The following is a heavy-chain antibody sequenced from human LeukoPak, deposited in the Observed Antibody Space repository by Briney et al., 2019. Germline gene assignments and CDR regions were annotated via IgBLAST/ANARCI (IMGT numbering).Heavy chain of an antibody. CDR2: MNPNSGNT. D-gene: IGHD6-6*01. Sequence: ASATVSCRAAGYTFTSYDINWVRQATGQGLEWMGWMNPNSGNTGYAQKFQGRVTMTRNTSISTAYMELSSLRSEDTAVYYCAREVGSSSSYYYYGMDVWGQGTTVTVSS. CDR3: AREVGSSSSYYYYGMDV. J-gene: IGHJ6*02. V-gene: IGHV1-8*01. CDR1: GYTFTSYD.